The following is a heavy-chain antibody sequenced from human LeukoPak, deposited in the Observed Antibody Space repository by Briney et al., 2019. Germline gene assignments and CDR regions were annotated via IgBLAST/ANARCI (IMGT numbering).Heavy chain of an antibody. J-gene: IGHJ4*02. CDR2: ISGSDGTT. CDR1: GFTFSSYA. CDR3: AKVDNWKYGHHDY. D-gene: IGHD1-1*01. V-gene: IGHV3-23*01. Sequence: GGSLRLSCAASGFTFSSYAMSWVRQAPGKGLEWVSAISGSDGTTYYADSVKGRFTISRDNSTYTLSLQMNSLRAEDTAVYYCAKVDNWKYGHHDYWGQGTLVTVSS.